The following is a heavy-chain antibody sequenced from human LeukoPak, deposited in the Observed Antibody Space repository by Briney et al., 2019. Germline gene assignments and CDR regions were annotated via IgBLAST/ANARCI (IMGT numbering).Heavy chain of an antibody. CDR2: ISYDGSNK. CDR1: GFTFSSYA. J-gene: IGHJ4*02. D-gene: IGHD3-22*01. Sequence: PGGSLRLSCAASGFTFSSYAMHWVRQAPGKGLEWVAVISYDGSNKYYADSVKGRFTISRDNSKNTLYLQMNSLRAEDTAVYYCARDSSKYYYDSSGYYHDYWGQGTLVTVSS. V-gene: IGHV3-30-3*01. CDR3: ARDSSKYYYDSSGYYHDY.